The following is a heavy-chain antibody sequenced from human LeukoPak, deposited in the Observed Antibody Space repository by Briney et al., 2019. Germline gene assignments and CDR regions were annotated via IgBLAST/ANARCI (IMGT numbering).Heavy chain of an antibody. J-gene: IGHJ6*02. V-gene: IGHV3-23*01. CDR1: GFTFSSYS. D-gene: IGHD3-3*01. CDR2: ISGSGGST. Sequence: GGSLRLSCAASGFTFSSYSMNWVRQAPGKGLEWVSAISGSGGSTYYADSVKGRFTISRDNSKNTLYLQMNSLRAEDTAVYYCAKDFWSGSSYGMDVWGQGTTVTVSS. CDR3: AKDFWSGSSYGMDV.